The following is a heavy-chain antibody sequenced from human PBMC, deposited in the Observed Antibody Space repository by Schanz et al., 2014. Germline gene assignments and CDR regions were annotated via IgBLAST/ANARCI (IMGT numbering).Heavy chain of an antibody. CDR2: INPYDDTI. CDR3: VTEKRMESGTWAKAFDI. D-gene: IGHD3-3*01. Sequence: QVQLVQSAPEVKKPGASVKVSCKASGYSFTTYGLNWVRQAPGQGLEWMGLINPYDDTIDYAKKFQGRFTMTRDTSTTTVYMELSSLRSDDTAMYYCVTEKRMESGTWAKAFDIWGQGTWVTVSS. V-gene: IGHV1-18*01. J-gene: IGHJ3*02. CDR1: GYSFTTYG.